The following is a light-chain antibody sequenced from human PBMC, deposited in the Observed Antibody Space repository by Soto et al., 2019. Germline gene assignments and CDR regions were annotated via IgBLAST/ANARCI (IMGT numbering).Light chain of an antibody. CDR3: SSYAGSNNYV. V-gene: IGLV2-8*01. CDR1: SSDVGAYNY. J-gene: IGLJ1*01. CDR2: EVS. Sequence: QSALTQPPSASGSPGQSGTISCTGTSSDVGAYNYLSWYQQHPGKAPKLMIYEVSKRPSGVPDRFSGSKSGNTASLTVSGLQAEDEADYYCSSYAGSNNYVFGPGTKVTVL.